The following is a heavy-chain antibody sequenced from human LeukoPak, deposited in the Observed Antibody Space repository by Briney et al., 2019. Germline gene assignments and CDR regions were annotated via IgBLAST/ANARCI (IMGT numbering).Heavy chain of an antibody. Sequence: ASVKVSCKASGYTFTGYYMHWVRRAPGQGLEWMGWINPNSGGTNYAQKFQGRVTMTKDTSINTAYMELSWLRSDDTAVYYCAKESRGWCLDYWGQGALVTVSS. CDR2: INPNSGGT. CDR3: AKESRGWCLDY. V-gene: IGHV1-2*02. D-gene: IGHD6-19*01. CDR1: GYTFTGYY. J-gene: IGHJ4*02.